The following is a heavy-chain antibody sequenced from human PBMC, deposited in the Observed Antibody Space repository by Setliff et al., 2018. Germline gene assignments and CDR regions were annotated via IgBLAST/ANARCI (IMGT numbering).Heavy chain of an antibody. D-gene: IGHD3-3*01. CDR1: GGSLNTYY. CDR3: AGGLPGDYDFNCFDT. Sequence: PSETLSLTCTVSGGSLNTYYWSWIRQPAGKELEWIGRINTSGTTRYNPSLRSRATLSVDESMNRFSLNLNSVTAADTAVYYCAGGLPGDYDFNCFDTWGQGALVPVSS. V-gene: IGHV4-4*07. J-gene: IGHJ5*02. CDR2: INTSGTT.